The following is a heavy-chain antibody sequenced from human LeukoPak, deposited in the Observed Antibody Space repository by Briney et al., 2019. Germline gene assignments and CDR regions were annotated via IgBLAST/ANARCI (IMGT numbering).Heavy chain of an antibody. Sequence: GASVKVSCKASGYTFTSYGISWVRQAPGQGLEWMGWISAYNGNTNYAQKLQGRVTMTTDTSTSTAYMELRSLRSDDTAVYYCARATYYDILTGLDYWGQGTLVTVSS. CDR3: ARATYYDILTGLDY. V-gene: IGHV1-18*01. CDR2: ISAYNGNT. D-gene: IGHD3-9*01. J-gene: IGHJ4*02. CDR1: GYTFTSYG.